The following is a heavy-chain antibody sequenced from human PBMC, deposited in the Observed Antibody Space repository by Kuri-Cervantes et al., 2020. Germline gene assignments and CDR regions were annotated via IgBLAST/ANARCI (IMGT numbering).Heavy chain of an antibody. J-gene: IGHJ6*02. V-gene: IGHV3-64*02. Sequence: CAASGFTFSSYAMHWVRQAPGKGLEYVSAISSNGGSTYYADSVKGRFTISRDNSKNTLYLQMNSLRAEDTAVYYCARDTVTTFRFSYYYYGMDVWGQGTTVTVSS. CDR2: ISSNGGST. D-gene: IGHD4-17*01. CDR3: ARDTVTTFRFSYYYYGMDV. CDR1: GFTFSSYA.